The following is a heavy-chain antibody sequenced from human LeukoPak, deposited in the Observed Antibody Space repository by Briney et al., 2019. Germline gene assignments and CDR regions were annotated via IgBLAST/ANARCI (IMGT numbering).Heavy chain of an antibody. CDR3: ARDSHSVDTATPRGFDP. V-gene: IGHV4-59*01. CDR1: GDSISSYF. Sequence: SETLSPTCTVSGDSISSYFWSWIRQPPGKGLEWIGYFHDSGSANYNPSLKSRITMSVDTSKNQFSLKLRSVTAADTAVYYCARDSHSVDTATPRGFDPWGQGTLVTVSP. J-gene: IGHJ5*02. CDR2: FHDSGSA. D-gene: IGHD2-15*01.